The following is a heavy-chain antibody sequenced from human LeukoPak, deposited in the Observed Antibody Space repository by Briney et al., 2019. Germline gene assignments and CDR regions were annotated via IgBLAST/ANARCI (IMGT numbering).Heavy chain of an antibody. CDR2: IYYSGNT. V-gene: IGHV4-39*02. Sequence: SETLSLTCTVSDGSISSSTYYWAWIRQPPGKGLEWIGSIYYSGNTYYNPSLKSRVTISVDTSKNQFSLKVNSVTAADTAVYYCARDFLGAGTVGATSGYWGQGTLVTVSS. J-gene: IGHJ4*02. D-gene: IGHD1-26*01. CDR1: DGSISSSTYY. CDR3: ARDFLGAGTVGATSGY.